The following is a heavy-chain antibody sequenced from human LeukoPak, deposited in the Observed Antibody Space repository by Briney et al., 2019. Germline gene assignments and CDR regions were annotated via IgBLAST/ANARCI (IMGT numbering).Heavy chain of an antibody. D-gene: IGHD4-17*01. CDR1: GFTFSSYW. J-gene: IGHJ4*02. V-gene: IGHV3-7*01. CDR2: IKQDGSEK. Sequence: GGSLRLSCAASGFTFSSYWMSWVRQAPGKGLEWVANIKQDGSEKYYVDSAKGRFTISRDNAKNSLYLQMNSLRAEDTAVYYCAKDPDGDPLYYFDYWGQGTLVTVSS. CDR3: AKDPDGDPLYYFDY.